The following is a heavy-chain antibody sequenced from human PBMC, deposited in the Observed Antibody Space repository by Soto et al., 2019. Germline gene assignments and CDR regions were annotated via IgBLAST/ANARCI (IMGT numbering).Heavy chain of an antibody. V-gene: IGHV1-18*01. D-gene: IGHD2-2*01. CDR1: CYTFTSYG. CDR2: ISAYNGNT. CDR3: ARVVDYCSSTSCYNWFDP. J-gene: IGHJ5*02. Sequence: SVKGSCKASCYTFTSYGISWVRQAPVQGLEWMGWISAYNGNTNYAQKLQGRVTMTTDISTSTAYMELRSLRSDDTAVYYCARVVDYCSSTSCYNWFDPWGQGTLVT.